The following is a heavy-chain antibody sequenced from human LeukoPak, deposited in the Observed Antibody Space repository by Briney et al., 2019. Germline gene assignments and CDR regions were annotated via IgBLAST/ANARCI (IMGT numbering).Heavy chain of an antibody. CDR1: GFTFSSYW. CDR3: PRDIDYAGNPEAWDY. CDR2: IKEDGSEK. V-gene: IGHV3-7*03. D-gene: IGHD4-23*01. J-gene: IGHJ4*02. Sequence: GGSLRLSCAASGFTFSSYWMSWVRQAPGKGLEGVANIKEDGSEKYYVDSVKGTFTISTDNAKNSLYLQMNSLSADDTAVYYCPRDIDYAGNPEAWDYWGQGTMVTVSS.